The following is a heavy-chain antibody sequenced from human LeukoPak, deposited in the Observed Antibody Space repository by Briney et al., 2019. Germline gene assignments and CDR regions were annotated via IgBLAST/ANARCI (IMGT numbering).Heavy chain of an antibody. CDR2: ISSSSSSYI. Sequence: GGSLRLSCAASGFTFSSYSMNWVRQAPGKGLEWVSSISSSSSSYIYYADSVKGRFTISRDNAKNSLYLQMNSLRAEDTAVYYCARVSYGAQAFDFWGQGTMVTVSS. CDR1: GFTFSSYS. V-gene: IGHV3-21*01. D-gene: IGHD4-17*01. CDR3: ARVSYGAQAFDF. J-gene: IGHJ3*01.